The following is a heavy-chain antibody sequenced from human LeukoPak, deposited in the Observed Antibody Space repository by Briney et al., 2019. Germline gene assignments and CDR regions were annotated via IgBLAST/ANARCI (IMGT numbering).Heavy chain of an antibody. V-gene: IGHV3-21*01. CDR3: ARRPLRFGVVITHYYYYYYMDV. Sequence: PGGSLRLSCAASGFTFSSYSMNWVRQAPGKGLEWVSSISGGSGYIYYADSVKGRFTISRDNAKNSLYLQMNSLRAEDTAVYYCARRPLRFGVVITHYYYYYYMDVWGKGTTVTVSS. D-gene: IGHD3-3*01. J-gene: IGHJ6*03. CDR2: ISGGSGYI. CDR1: GFTFSSYS.